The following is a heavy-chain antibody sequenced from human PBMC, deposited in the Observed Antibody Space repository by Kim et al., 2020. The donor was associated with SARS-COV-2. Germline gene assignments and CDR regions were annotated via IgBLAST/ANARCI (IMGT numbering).Heavy chain of an antibody. Sequence: RKSRVTISGDTSKNPFSLKLSSVTAADTAVYYCARGSSLTIFGVVGWFDPWGQGTLVTVSS. V-gene: IGHV4-59*09. D-gene: IGHD3-3*01. CDR3: ARGSSLTIFGVVGWFDP. J-gene: IGHJ5*02.